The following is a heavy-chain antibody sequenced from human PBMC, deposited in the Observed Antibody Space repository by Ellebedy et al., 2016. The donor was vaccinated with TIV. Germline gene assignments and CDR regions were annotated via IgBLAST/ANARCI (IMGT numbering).Heavy chain of an antibody. CDR3: ARDRSGVQLWFGFDF. CDR1: GFTFSSYG. J-gene: IGHJ4*02. Sequence: GESLKISCAASGFTFSSYGMHWVRQAPGKGLEWVAVIWYDGSNKYYADSVKGRFTISRDNSTNTLYLQMNSLRAEDTAMYYCARDRSGVQLWFGFDFWGQGTLVTVSS. CDR2: IWYDGSNK. V-gene: IGHV3-33*08. D-gene: IGHD3-10*01.